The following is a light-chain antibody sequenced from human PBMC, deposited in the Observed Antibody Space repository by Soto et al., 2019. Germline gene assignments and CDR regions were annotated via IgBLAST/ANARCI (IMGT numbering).Light chain of an antibody. CDR1: SSDIGAYNH. Sequence: QSALTQPASVSGSPGQSTTISCTGTSSDIGAYNHISWYQQHPGKAPKLMIYDVHPRPSGVSNRFSGSKSGNTASLTISGLQAGDEADYYCSSHAPRTTPIFGGGTKLTVL. J-gene: IGLJ2*01. CDR3: SSHAPRTTPI. V-gene: IGLV2-14*03. CDR2: DVH.